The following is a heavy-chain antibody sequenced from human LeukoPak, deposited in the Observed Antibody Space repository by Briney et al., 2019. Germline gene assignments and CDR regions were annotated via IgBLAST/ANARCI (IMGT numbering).Heavy chain of an antibody. J-gene: IGHJ6*02. Sequence: PGGSLRLSCAASGFTFSSYGMHWVRQAPGKGLEWVAVIWYDGSNKYYGDSVKGRFTISRDNSKNTLYLQMNSLRAEDTAVYYCARDMVRGVIMRMDVWGQGTTVTVSS. CDR1: GFTFSSYG. CDR3: ARDMVRGVIMRMDV. CDR2: IWYDGSNK. D-gene: IGHD3-10*01. V-gene: IGHV3-33*01.